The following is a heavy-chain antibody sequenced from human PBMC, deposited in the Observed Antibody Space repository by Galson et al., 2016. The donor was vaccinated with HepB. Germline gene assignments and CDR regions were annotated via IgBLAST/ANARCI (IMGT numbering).Heavy chain of an antibody. Sequence: SLRLSCAASGFTFSSYAMHWVRQAPGKGLEWVAVISYDGSHKYYAASVKGRFTISRDNSKNTLYLQMNSLRAEDTALYYCAKDHRAYSYGHHYFDYWGQGTLVIVSS. D-gene: IGHD5-18*01. CDR2: ISYDGSHK. V-gene: IGHV3-30*18. CDR1: GFTFSSYA. J-gene: IGHJ4*02. CDR3: AKDHRAYSYGHHYFDY.